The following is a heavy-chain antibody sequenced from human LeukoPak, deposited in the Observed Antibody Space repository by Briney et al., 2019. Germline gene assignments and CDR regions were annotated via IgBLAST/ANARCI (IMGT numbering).Heavy chain of an antibody. CDR2: IYYSGST. V-gene: IGHV4-39*01. Sequence: SETLSLTCTVSGGSITSSSYYWGWIRQPPGKGLEWIGSIYYSGSTYYNPSLKSRLTISVDTSKNQFSLNLSSVTAADTAVYYCARHAHYSYYMDLWGKGTTVTVSS. CDR3: ARHAHYSYYMDL. J-gene: IGHJ6*03. CDR1: GGSITSSSYY.